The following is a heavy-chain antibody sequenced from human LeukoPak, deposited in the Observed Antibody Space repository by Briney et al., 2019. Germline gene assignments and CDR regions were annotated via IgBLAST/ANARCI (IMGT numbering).Heavy chain of an antibody. Sequence: GSLRLSCAASGFTFSSYAMSWIRQPPGKGLEWIGEINHSGSTNYNPSLKSRVTISVDTSKNQFSLKLSSVTAADTAVYYCARCVPATASRGDWFDPWGQGTLVTVSS. CDR1: GFTFSSYA. CDR3: ARCVPATASRGDWFDP. J-gene: IGHJ5*02. D-gene: IGHD2-2*01. CDR2: INHSGST. V-gene: IGHV4-34*01.